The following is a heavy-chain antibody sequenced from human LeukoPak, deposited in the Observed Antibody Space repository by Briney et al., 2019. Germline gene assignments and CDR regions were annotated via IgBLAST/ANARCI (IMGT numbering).Heavy chain of an antibody. CDR1: GYTFTGYY. D-gene: IGHD6-19*01. J-gene: IGHJ4*02. Sequence: ASVKVSCKASGYTFTGYYMHWVRQAPGQGLEWMGWINPNSGGTNYAQKFQGRVTMTRDTSISTAYMELSRLRSDDTAVYYCARDLGTVAGTDFDYWRQGTLVTVSS. CDR3: ARDLGTVAGTDFDY. V-gene: IGHV1-2*02. CDR2: INPNSGGT.